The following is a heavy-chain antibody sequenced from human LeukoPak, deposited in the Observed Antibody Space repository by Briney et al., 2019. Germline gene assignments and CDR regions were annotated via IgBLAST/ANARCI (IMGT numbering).Heavy chain of an antibody. CDR2: ISSNGGST. CDR1: GFTFSSYA. CDR3: ARGYGDFKYYFDY. Sequence: GGSLRLSCAASGFTFSSYAMHWVRQAPGKGLEYVSAISSNGGSTYYANSVKGRFTISRDNSKNTLYLQMGSLRAEDMAVYYCARGYGDFKYYFDYCGQGTLVTVSS. J-gene: IGHJ4*02. D-gene: IGHD4-17*01. V-gene: IGHV3-64*01.